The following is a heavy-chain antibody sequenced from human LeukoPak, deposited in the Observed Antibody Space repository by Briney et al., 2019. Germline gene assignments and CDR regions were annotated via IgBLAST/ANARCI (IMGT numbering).Heavy chain of an antibody. CDR3: ARGYYYDSSGYYSPKGYYFDY. Sequence: SEILSLTCTVPGGSISSYYWSWIRQPPGKGLEWIGYIYYSGSTNYNPSLKSRVTISVDTSKNQFSLKLSSVTAADTAVYYCARGYYYDSSGYYSPKGYYFDYWGQGTLVTVSS. CDR2: IYYSGST. CDR1: GGSISSYY. J-gene: IGHJ4*02. D-gene: IGHD3-22*01. V-gene: IGHV4-59*01.